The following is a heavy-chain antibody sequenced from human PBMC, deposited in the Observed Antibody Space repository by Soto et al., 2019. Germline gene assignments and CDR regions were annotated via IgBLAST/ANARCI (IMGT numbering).Heavy chain of an antibody. V-gene: IGHV4-34*01. CDR1: GGSFSGYY. D-gene: IGHD2-2*01. CDR2: INHSGST. J-gene: IGHJ4*02. Sequence: SETLSLTCAVYGGSFSGYYWTWIRQPPWTGLEWIGEINHSGSTNYNPSLKSRVTISVDTSKNQFSLKLTSVTAADTAVYYCARVPDYWGQGILVTVSS. CDR3: ARVPDY.